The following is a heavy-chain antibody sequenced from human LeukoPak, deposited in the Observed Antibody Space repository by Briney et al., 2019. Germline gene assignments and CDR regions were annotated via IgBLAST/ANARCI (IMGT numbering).Heavy chain of an antibody. J-gene: IGHJ5*02. CDR2: IYHSGST. CDR3: ATTREYYDSSGYARGRFDP. V-gene: IGHV4-4*02. D-gene: IGHD3-22*01. CDR1: GGSISSSNW. Sequence: LRRTLSLTCAVSGGSISSSNWWSWVRQPPGKGLEWIGEIYHSGSTNYNPSLKSRVTISVDKSKNQFSLKLSSVTAADTAVYYCATTREYYDSSGYARGRFDPWGQGALVTVSS.